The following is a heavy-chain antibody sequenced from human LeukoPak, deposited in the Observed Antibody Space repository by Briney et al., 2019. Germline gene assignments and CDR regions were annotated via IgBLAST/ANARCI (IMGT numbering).Heavy chain of an antibody. V-gene: IGHV4-31*03. D-gene: IGHD3-10*01. Sequence: SETLSLTCTVSGGSISSGGYYWSWIRQHPGKGLEWIGYIYYSGSTYYNPSLKSRVTISVDTSKNQFSLKLSSVTAADTAVYYCARDLAFYSSGTSINYFDYWGQGTLVTVSS. CDR2: IYYSGST. CDR1: GGSISSGGYY. CDR3: ARDLAFYSSGTSINYFDY. J-gene: IGHJ4*02.